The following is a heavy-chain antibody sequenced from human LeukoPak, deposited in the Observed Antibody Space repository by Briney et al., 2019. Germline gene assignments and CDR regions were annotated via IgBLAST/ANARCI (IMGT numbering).Heavy chain of an antibody. Sequence: ASVKVSCKASGYTFTSSGFSWVRQAPGQGLEWMGWISGYNGNTNYAQKLQGRVTMTTDTSTSTAYMELRSLRSDDTAVYYCARARGVVVPAATYWFDPWGQGTLVTVSS. V-gene: IGHV1-18*01. D-gene: IGHD2-2*01. CDR1: GYTFTSSG. J-gene: IGHJ5*02. CDR3: ARARGVVVPAATYWFDP. CDR2: ISGYNGNT.